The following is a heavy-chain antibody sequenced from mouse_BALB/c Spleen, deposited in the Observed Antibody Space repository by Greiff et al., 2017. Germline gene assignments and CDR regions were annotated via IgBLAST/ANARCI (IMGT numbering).Heavy chain of an antibody. CDR2: ISSGGGNT. J-gene: IGHJ3*01. D-gene: IGHD2-10*02. V-gene: IGHV5-9*03. CDR1: GFTFSSYT. Sequence: EVQVVESGGGLVKPGGSRKLSCAASGFTFSSYTMSWVRQTPEKGLEWVANISSGGGNTYYPDSVKGRFTISRDNAKNNLYLQMSSLRSEDTALYYCARWVYGNYDAYWGQGTLVTVSA. CDR3: ARWVYGNYDAY.